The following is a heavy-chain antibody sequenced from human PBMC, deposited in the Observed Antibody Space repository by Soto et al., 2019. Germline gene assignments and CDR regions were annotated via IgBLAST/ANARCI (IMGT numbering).Heavy chain of an antibody. CDR2: IYSGGST. CDR3: ARERLSGRTSGMDV. J-gene: IGHJ6*02. V-gene: IGHV3-53*01. Sequence: PGGSLRLSCEASGFTVSSNYMSWVRQAPGKGLEWVSVIYSGGSTYYADSVKGRFTISRDNSKNTLYLQMNSLRAEDTAVYYCARERLSGRTSGMDVWGQGTTVTVSS. CDR1: GFTVSSNY. D-gene: IGHD3-10*01.